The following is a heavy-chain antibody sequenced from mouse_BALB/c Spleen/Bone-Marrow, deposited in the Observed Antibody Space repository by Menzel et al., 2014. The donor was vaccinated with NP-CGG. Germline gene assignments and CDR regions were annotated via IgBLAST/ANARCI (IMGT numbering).Heavy chain of an antibody. D-gene: IGHD2-3*01. V-gene: IGHV1S41*01. CDR3: ARYDYAIDY. CDR1: GYSFASYW. CDR2: LAPGSGST. J-gene: IGHJ4*01. Sequence: DLVKPGASVKLSCKASGYSFASYWINWLKQRPGQGLEWIGRLAPGSGSTYYNEMFKGKATLTADTSSSTASIQLSSLSSEDSAVYFCARYDYAIDYWGQGTSVTVSS.